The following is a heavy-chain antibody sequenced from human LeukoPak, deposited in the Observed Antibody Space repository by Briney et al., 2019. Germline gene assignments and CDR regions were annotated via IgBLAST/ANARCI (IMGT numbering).Heavy chain of an antibody. D-gene: IGHD3-10*01. CDR2: IKQDGSEK. CDR1: GFTFSSYW. Sequence: GGSLRLSCAASGFTFSSYWMSWVRQAPGKGLEWVANIKQDGSEKYYVDSVKGRFTISRDNAKNSLYLQMNGLRAEDTAVYYCARDHYYGSGSYNYWGQGTLVTVSS. CDR3: ARDHYYGSGSYNY. V-gene: IGHV3-7*01. J-gene: IGHJ4*02.